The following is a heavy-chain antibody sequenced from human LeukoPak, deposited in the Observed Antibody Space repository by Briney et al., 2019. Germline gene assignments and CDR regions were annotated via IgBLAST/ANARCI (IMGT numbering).Heavy chain of an antibody. V-gene: IGHV3-30*02. CDR1: GFTFSSSG. Sequence: GGSLRLSCAASGFTFSSSGMHWVRQAPGKGLEWVTFIRYDGSYKYYADSVKGRFTISRDNSKNTLSLQMNSLRPEDTAVYYCARDPLDISRWANAFDIWGQGTIVTVSS. CDR2: IRYDGSYK. CDR3: ARDPLDISRWANAFDI. D-gene: IGHD2-2*03. J-gene: IGHJ3*02.